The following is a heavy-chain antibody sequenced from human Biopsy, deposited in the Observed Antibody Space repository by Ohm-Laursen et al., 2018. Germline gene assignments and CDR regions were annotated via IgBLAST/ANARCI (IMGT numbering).Heavy chain of an antibody. Sequence: VKISCKAPGGTFSNYGVNWVRQAPGQGLEWLGGNIPIFGTANYAQKFQGRVTITADESTSTAYMELSSLRSDDTAVYYCARDALGGGSYRFFYWGQGSLVTVSS. D-gene: IGHD1-26*01. CDR1: GGTFSNYG. CDR3: ARDALGGGSYRFFY. CDR2: NIPIFGTA. V-gene: IGHV1-69*13. J-gene: IGHJ4*02.